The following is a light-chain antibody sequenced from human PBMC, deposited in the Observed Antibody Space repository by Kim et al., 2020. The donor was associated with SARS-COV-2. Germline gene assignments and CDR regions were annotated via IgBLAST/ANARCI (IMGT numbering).Light chain of an antibody. CDR2: RNN. CDR1: SSSIGSNS. CDR3: AAWDDSLSGRV. V-gene: IGLV1-47*01. J-gene: IGLJ3*02. Sequence: GQRVTISCSGSSSSIGSNSVYWYQQLPGTAPKLLIYRNNQRPSGVPDRFSGSKSGTSASLAISGLRSEDEADYYCAAWDDSLSGRVFGGGTQLTVL.